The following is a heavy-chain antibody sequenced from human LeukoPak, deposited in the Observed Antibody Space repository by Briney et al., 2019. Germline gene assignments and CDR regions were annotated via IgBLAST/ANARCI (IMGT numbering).Heavy chain of an antibody. CDR3: AKAKRRWAAWSAFDY. D-gene: IGHD3-3*01. Sequence: GGSLRLSCAASGFTFSSYDMTWVRQAPGRGLEWVSSIRPSGDNTYYGDSVKGRFTISRDNSKNTLYLQMNSLRAEDTAVYYCAKAKRRWAAWSAFDYWGQGTLVTVSS. J-gene: IGHJ4*02. CDR1: GFTFSSYD. CDR2: IRPSGDNT. V-gene: IGHV3-23*01.